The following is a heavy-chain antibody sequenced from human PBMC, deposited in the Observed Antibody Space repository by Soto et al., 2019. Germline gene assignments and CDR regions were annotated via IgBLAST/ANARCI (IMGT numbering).Heavy chain of an antibody. V-gene: IGHV1-3*01. CDR3: AREGAPPAGWEHFFYGLDL. Sequence: QVQLVQSGAEVKKPGASVKVSCKSSGYSFTRSAINWVRQAPGQVLEGMGWIKPAPGKTRFSQKFQGRLSISMDTSVNTTDMEVSSLSSEDTDVYFCAREGAPPAGWEHFFYGLDLWGQGTTVTVSS. D-gene: IGHD1-1*01. CDR2: IKPAPGKT. CDR1: GYSFTRSA. J-gene: IGHJ6*02.